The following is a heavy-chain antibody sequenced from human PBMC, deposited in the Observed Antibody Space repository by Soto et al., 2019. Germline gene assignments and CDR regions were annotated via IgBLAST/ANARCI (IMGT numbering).Heavy chain of an antibody. D-gene: IGHD5-18*01. Sequence: QLQLVESGGGVVQPGRSLRLSCAASGFTFSSYAMIWIRQAPGKGLEWVAVISYDGGSKYYGDSVKGRFTISRDNSKNTLYLQMNSLRPEDTAVYYCARGRGTYSYPLGDYWGQGTLVTVSS. V-gene: IGHV3-30-3*01. CDR2: ISYDGGSK. J-gene: IGHJ4*02. CDR3: ARGRGTYSYPLGDY. CDR1: GFTFSSYA.